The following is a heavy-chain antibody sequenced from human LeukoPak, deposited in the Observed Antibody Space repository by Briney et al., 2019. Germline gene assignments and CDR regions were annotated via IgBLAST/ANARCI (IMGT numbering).Heavy chain of an antibody. CDR3: ARVVPWDDAFDI. V-gene: IGHV4-59*01. D-gene: IGHD1-26*01. J-gene: IGHJ3*02. CDR1: GGSISSYY. CDR2: IYYSGST. Sequence: SETLSLTCTVSGGSISSYYWSWIRQPPGKGLEWIGYIYYSGSTNYNPSLKSRVTISVDTSKNQFSLKLSSVTAADTAVYYCARVVPWDDAFDIWGQGTMVTVSS.